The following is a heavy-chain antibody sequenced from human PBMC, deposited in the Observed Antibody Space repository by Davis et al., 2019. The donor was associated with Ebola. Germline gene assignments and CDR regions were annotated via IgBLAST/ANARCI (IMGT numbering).Heavy chain of an antibody. J-gene: IGHJ6*02. Sequence: AASVKVSCKASGYTFTSYAMHWVRQAPGQRLEWMGWINAGNGNTKYSQKFQGRVTITRDTSASTAYMELSSLRSEDTAVYYCARIGGIAVAGSYYYYGMDVWGQGTTVTVSS. V-gene: IGHV1-3*01. CDR2: INAGNGNT. CDR3: ARIGGIAVAGSYYYYGMDV. D-gene: IGHD6-19*01. CDR1: GYTFTSYA.